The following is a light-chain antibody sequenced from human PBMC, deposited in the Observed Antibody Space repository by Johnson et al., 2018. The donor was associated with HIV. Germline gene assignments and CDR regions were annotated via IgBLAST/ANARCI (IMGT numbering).Light chain of an antibody. CDR2: DNN. V-gene: IGLV1-51*01. Sequence: HSVLTQPPSVSAAPGQKVTISCSGSSSNIGNNYVSWYQQLPGTAPKLLIYDNNKRPSGIPDRFSGSKSGTSATLGITGLQTGDEADYYCGTWDSSLSKVFGTGTKVTVL. J-gene: IGLJ1*01. CDR3: GTWDSSLSKV. CDR1: SSNIGNNY.